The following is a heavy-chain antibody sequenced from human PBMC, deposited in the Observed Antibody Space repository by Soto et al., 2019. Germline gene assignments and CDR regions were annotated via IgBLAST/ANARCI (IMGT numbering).Heavy chain of an antibody. Sequence: QLQLQESGPGLVKPSETLSLTCTVSGGSISSSSYYWGWIRQPPGKGLEWIGSIYYSGSTYYNPSLKSRVAISVDTSKNQFSLKLSSVTAADTAVYYCANYRDYPGAGSYFQHWGQGTLVTVSS. J-gene: IGHJ1*01. V-gene: IGHV4-39*01. CDR3: ANYRDYPGAGSYFQH. CDR1: GGSISSSSYY. CDR2: IYYSGST. D-gene: IGHD4-17*01.